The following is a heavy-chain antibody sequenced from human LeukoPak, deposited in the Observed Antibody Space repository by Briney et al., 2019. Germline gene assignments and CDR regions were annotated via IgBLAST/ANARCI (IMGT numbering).Heavy chain of an antibody. Sequence: GGSLRLSCTASGFTFDDYAMHWVRQVPGKGLEWVSGISWNSGRTDYADSVKGRFTISRDNAKNSLYLQMNSVRAEDTALYYCAKDMGYGSTGAFDIWGQGTMVSVSS. CDR2: ISWNSGRT. D-gene: IGHD2-2*01. J-gene: IGHJ3*02. V-gene: IGHV3-9*01. CDR3: AKDMGYGSTGAFDI. CDR1: GFTFDDYA.